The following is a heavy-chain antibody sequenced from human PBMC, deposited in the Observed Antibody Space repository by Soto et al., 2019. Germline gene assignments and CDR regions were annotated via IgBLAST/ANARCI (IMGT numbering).Heavy chain of an antibody. D-gene: IGHD6-19*01. CDR2: ISSSGSTI. J-gene: IGHJ4*02. CDR1: GFTFSDHY. CDR3: ARDRYGSGWYFGY. Sequence: GGSLRLSCAASGFTFSDHYMSWLRQAPGKGLEWVSYISSSGSTIYYADSVKGRFTISRDNSKNSLYLQMNSLRPEDTAVYYCARDRYGSGWYFGYWGQGTLVTVSS. V-gene: IGHV3-11*01.